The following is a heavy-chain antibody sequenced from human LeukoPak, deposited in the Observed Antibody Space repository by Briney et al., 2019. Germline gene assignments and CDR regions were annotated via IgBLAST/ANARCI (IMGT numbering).Heavy chain of an antibody. CDR1: GGSFSGYY. V-gene: IGHV4-34*01. Sequence: SETLSLTCAVYGGSFSGYYWSWIRQPPGKGLEWIGEINHSGSTNYNPSLKSRVTISVDTSKNQFSLKLSSVTAADTAVYYCASKGLDVPGLDTAMVLDYWGQGTLVTVSS. D-gene: IGHD5-18*01. CDR3: ASKGLDVPGLDTAMVLDY. CDR2: INHSGST. J-gene: IGHJ4*02.